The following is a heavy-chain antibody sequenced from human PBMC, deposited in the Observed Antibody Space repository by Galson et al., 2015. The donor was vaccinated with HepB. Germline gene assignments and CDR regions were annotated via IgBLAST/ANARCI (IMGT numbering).Heavy chain of an antibody. J-gene: IGHJ4*02. CDR3: VKPPGGASSGWYGVGW. CDR1: GFIFSESA. CDR2: ISYDGTT. V-gene: IGHV3-30*18. D-gene: IGHD6-19*01. Sequence: SLRLSCAASGFIFSESAMHWVRQAPGKGLEWVAVISYDGTTYYADSVKGRFTISRDNSKNTIYLQMNSLRPEDTAVYYCVKPPGGASSGWYGVGWWGQGTLVSVSS.